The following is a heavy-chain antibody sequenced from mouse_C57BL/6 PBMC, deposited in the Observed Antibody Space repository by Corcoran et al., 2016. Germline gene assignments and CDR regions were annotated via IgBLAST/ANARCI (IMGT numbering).Heavy chain of an antibody. V-gene: IGHV1-76*01. Sequence: QVQLKQSGAELVRPGASVKLSCKASGYTFTDYYINWVKQRPGQGLEWIARIYPGSGNTYYNGKFKGKATLTAEKSSSTAYMQLSSLTSEDSAVYFCAREELSLYYAMDYWGQGTSVTVSS. CDR2: IYPGSGNT. J-gene: IGHJ4*01. CDR3: AREELSLYYAMDY. CDR1: GYTFTDYY.